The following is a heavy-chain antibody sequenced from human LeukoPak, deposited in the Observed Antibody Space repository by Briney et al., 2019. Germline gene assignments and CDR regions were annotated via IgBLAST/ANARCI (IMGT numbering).Heavy chain of an antibody. D-gene: IGHD5-18*01. J-gene: IGHJ2*01. Sequence: SQTLSLTCAISGDSVSSYNVAWHWIRQSPSRGLEWLGRTYYRSKWYNDYAVSVKSRITINPDTSKNQFSLQLNSVTPEDTAVYYCTRAGSYGYYWYFDLWGRGTLVTVSS. CDR2: TYYRSKWYN. CDR1: GDSVSSYNVA. CDR3: TRAGSYGYYWYFDL. V-gene: IGHV6-1*01.